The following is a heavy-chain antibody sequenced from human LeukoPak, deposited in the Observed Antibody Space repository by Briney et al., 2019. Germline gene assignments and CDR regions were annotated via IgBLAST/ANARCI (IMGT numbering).Heavy chain of an antibody. CDR1: GFTFSDYY. D-gene: IGHD6-19*01. CDR3: AKDGSLEESGWSY. J-gene: IGHJ4*02. CDR2: IKLDGSEK. Sequence: PGGSLRLSCAASGFTFSDYYMSWIRQAPGKGLEWVANIKLDGSEKYYADSVKGRFTIFRDNSKNTLYLQMNSLRAEDTAVYYCAKDGSLEESGWSYWGQGTLVTVSS. V-gene: IGHV3-7*01.